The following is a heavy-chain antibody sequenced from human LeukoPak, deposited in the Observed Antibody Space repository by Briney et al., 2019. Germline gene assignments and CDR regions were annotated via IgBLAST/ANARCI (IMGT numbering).Heavy chain of an antibody. CDR2: IYYSGTT. V-gene: IGHV4-39*01. J-gene: IGHJ4*02. CDR1: GDSISSDSHY. Sequence: SETLSLTCTVSGDSISSDSHYWGWIRQPPGKGLEWIGSIYYSGTTYYNLSLKSRVTMSVDTSKNQFSLRLSSVTAADTAVYYCARHSFYSDSSGYCYCFDCWGQGTLVTVSS. D-gene: IGHD3-22*01. CDR3: ARHSFYSDSSGYCYCFDC.